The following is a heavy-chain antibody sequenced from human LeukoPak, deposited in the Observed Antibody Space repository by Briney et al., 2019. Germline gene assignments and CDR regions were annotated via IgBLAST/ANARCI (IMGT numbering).Heavy chain of an antibody. J-gene: IGHJ4*02. CDR3: SKSLDY. Sequence: TGGSLRLSCVASGFTFSRSWMDRVRQAPGKGLEWVANIKEDGSQTYYVDSAKGRFTISRDNAKNSLYLQMDSLRVEDTAIYYCSKSLDYWGRGTLVTVSS. V-gene: IGHV3-7*01. CDR2: IKEDGSQT. CDR1: GFTFSRSW.